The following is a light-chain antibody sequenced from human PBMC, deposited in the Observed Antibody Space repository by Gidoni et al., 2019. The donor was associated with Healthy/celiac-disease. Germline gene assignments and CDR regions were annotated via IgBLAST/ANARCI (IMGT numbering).Light chain of an antibody. CDR2: YDD. J-gene: IGLJ3*02. V-gene: IGLV1-36*01. CDR1: SSNTGTHA. Sequence: PSASDATMQRITISCSGSSSNTGTHAVTWYQHLPGKAPKLLIYYDDLLPSGVSDRFSGSNSGTSASLASGGLHSEDEADYYCAEWYDSLHGGVFGGGTKLTVL. CDR3: AEWYDSLHGGV.